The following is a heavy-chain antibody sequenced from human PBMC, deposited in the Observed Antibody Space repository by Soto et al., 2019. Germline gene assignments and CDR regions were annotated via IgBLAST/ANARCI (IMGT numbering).Heavy chain of an antibody. CDR3: ARASDILTGYRRLYYGMDV. CDR1: GGTFSSYT. Sequence: SVKVSCKASGGTFSSYTISWVRQAPGQGLEWMGRIIPILGIANYAQKFQGRVTITADKSTSTAYMELSSLRSEDTAVYYCARASDILTGYRRLYYGMDVWGQGTTVTVSS. J-gene: IGHJ6*02. V-gene: IGHV1-69*02. D-gene: IGHD3-9*01. CDR2: IIPILGIA.